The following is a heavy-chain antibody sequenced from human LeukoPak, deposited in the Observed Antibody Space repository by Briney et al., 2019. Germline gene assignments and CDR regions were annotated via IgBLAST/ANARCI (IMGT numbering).Heavy chain of an antibody. CDR1: GGSISSGDYY. CDR3: ARPYYSDSRIDP. D-gene: IGHD3-22*01. J-gene: IGHJ5*02. CDR2: MYYSGST. Sequence: SQTLSLTCTVSGGSISSGDYYWSWIRQPPEKGLEWIAYMYYSGSTYYNPSLKSRVTMSADTSKNQLSLKLSSVTAADTAVYYCARPYYSDSRIDPWGQGILVTVYS. V-gene: IGHV4-30-4*01.